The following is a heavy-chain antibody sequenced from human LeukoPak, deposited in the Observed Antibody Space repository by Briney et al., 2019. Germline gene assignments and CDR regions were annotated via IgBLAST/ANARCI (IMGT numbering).Heavy chain of an antibody. CDR2: INPNSGGT. CDR3: AKVVVSDTGAFDI. V-gene: IGHV1-2*02. J-gene: IGHJ3*02. CDR1: GYTFTGYY. D-gene: IGHD2-15*01. Sequence: GASVKVSCKASGYTFTGYYMHWVRQAPGQGLEWMGWINPNSGGTNYAQKFQGRVTMTRDTSISTAYMELSGLRSDDTAVYYCAKVVVSDTGAFDIWGQGTMVTVSS.